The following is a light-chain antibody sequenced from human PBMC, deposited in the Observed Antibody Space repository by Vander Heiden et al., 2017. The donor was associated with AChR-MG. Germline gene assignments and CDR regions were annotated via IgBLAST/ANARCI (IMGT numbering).Light chain of an antibody. CDR1: QSISSW. V-gene: IGKV1-5*03. Sequence: DIQMTQSPSTLSASVGDRVTITCRASQSISSWLAWYQQKPGKAPKLLIYKASSLESGVPSRFSGSGSGTEFTLTISSLQPDDFATYHCQQDNSPPYTFGQGTKLEIK. CDR3: QQDNSPPYT. CDR2: KAS. J-gene: IGKJ2*01.